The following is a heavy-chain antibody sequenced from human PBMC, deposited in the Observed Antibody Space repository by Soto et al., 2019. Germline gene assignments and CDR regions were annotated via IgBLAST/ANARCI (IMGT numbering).Heavy chain of an antibody. CDR1: GFTFSSYA. V-gene: IGHV3-30-3*01. Sequence: PGGSLRLSCAASGFTFSSYAMHWVRQAPGKGLEWVAVISYDGSNKYYADSVKGRFTISRDNSKNTLYLQMNSLRAEDTAVYYCARDAPEGEMATPHFDYWGQGTLVTVSS. D-gene: IGHD3-16*01. CDR3: ARDAPEGEMATPHFDY. CDR2: ISYDGSNK. J-gene: IGHJ4*02.